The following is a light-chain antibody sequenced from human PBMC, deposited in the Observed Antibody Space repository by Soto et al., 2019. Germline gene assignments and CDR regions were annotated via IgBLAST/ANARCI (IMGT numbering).Light chain of an antibody. CDR2: DNN. CDR1: SSNIGNNY. J-gene: IGLJ2*01. Sequence: QSVLTQPPSVSAAPGQKVTISCSGSSSNIGNNYVFWYQQFPGTAPKLLIYDNNKRPSGIPDRFSGSKSGTSATLGITGLPTGDEADYYCGTWDSSLSAVVFGGGTKLTVL. CDR3: GTWDSSLSAVV. V-gene: IGLV1-51*01.